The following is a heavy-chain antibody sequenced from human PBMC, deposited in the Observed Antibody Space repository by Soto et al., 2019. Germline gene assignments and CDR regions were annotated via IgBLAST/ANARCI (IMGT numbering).Heavy chain of an antibody. D-gene: IGHD4-17*01. J-gene: IGHJ4*01. CDR2: IYYSGRT. Sequence: QVQLQESGPGLVKPSQTLSLTCTVSGGSISTGGYYWTWIRQHPGKGLEWIGYIYYSGRTYYNPSLKSRVTISVDTSKNQFSLKLSSVTAADTAVYYCARGLSVTLFANWGHGTLVTVSP. CDR1: GGSISTGGYY. CDR3: ARGLSVTLFAN. V-gene: IGHV4-31*03.